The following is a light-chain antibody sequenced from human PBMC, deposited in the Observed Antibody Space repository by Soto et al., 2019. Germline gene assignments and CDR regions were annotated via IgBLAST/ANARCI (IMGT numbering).Light chain of an antibody. CDR2: KVF. CDR3: MQARRWRFT. CDR1: QSLVTRDGNTY. J-gene: IGKJ2*01. V-gene: IGKV2-30*01. Sequence: DVMLTQSPISLPVTLGQPASISFWSSQSLVTRDGNTYLTWFQQRAGQWPRRLIYKVFNRDSGDPVRISGSEPVLDFTLIISWGEAGGVGVYYCMQARRWRFTFGRGTKLEIK.